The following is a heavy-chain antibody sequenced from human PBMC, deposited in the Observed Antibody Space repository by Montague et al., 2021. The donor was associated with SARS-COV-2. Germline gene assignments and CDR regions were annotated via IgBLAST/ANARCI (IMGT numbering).Heavy chain of an antibody. CDR1: GGSISSSNYY. D-gene: IGHD6-19*01. CDR2: IYYGGST. CDR3: ARHKDVSGWYEDAFDV. V-gene: IGHV4-39*02. Sequence: SETLSLTCSVPGGSISSSNYYWGWIRQPPGKGLEWIGGIYYGGSTYYNPSLKSRFTIPVDSSKNHFSLNLTSVTAADTAVYYCARHKDVSGWYEDAFDVWGPGTTVIVSS. J-gene: IGHJ3*01.